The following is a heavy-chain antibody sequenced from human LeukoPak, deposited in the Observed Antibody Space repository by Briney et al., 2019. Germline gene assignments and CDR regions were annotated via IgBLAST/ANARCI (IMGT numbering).Heavy chain of an antibody. D-gene: IGHD4-17*01. J-gene: IGHJ4*02. CDR2: INHSGSN. CDR1: GGSFSGYY. CDR3: ASGTFDDYGDYDRGDYFDH. Sequence: SETLSLTCAVYGGSFSGYYWSWLRQPPGEGLEWIGEINHSGSNNYNPSLKSRVPISVDTSKNQFSLKVSSVTAADTAVYYCASGTFDDYGDYDRGDYFDHWGQGTLVTVS. V-gene: IGHV4-34*01.